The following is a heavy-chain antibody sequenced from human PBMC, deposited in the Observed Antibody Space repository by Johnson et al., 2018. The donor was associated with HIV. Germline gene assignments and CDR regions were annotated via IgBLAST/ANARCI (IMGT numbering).Heavy chain of an antibody. V-gene: IGHV3-9*01. CDR1: GFTFDDYA. CDR2: ISWNSGSI. Sequence: VQLVESGGGVVQPGRSLRLSCAASGFTFDDYAMHWVRQAPGKGLEWVSGISWNSGSIGYADSVKGRFTISRDNAKNSLYLQMNSLRAEETAVSYCSRGDCSSTSCYHFDIWGQGTMVTVSS. J-gene: IGHJ3*02. D-gene: IGHD2-2*01. CDR3: SRGDCSSTSCYHFDI.